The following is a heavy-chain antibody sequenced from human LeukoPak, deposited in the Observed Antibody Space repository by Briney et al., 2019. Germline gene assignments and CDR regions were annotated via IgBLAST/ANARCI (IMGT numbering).Heavy chain of an antibody. J-gene: IGHJ4*02. V-gene: IGHV3-23*01. CDR2: ISGSGGST. CDR1: GFTFSNYG. CDR3: AKASAMIVVVSKHFDY. D-gene: IGHD3-22*01. Sequence: GGSLRLSCAASGFTFSNYGMNWVRQAPGKGLEWVSAISGSGGSTYYADSVKGRFTISRDNSKNTLYPQMNSLRAEDTAVYYCAKASAMIVVVSKHFDYWGQGTLVTVSS.